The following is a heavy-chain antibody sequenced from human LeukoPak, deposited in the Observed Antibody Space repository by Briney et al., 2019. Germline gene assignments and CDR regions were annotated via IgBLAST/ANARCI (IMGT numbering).Heavy chain of an antibody. V-gene: IGHV1-46*01. CDR3: ARDGLYCTNGVCSSDI. J-gene: IGHJ3*02. CDR1: GYTFTSYD. CDR2: INPSSGGT. Sequence: ASVKVSCKASGYTFTSYDINWVRQAPGQGLEWMGKINPSSGGTGYAQKFQGRVTMTRDTSTSTVYMELTSLRSEDTAVYYCARDGLYCTNGVCSSDIWGQGTLVTVSS. D-gene: IGHD2-8*01.